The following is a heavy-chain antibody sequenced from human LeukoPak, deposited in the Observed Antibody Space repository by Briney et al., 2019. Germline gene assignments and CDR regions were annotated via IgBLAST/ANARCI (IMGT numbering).Heavy chain of an antibody. J-gene: IGHJ3*02. D-gene: IGHD4-11*01. CDR1: GFTFSDYY. CDR2: ISSSGSTI. Sequence: GGSLRLSCAASGFTFSDYYMSWIRQAPGKGLEWVSYISSSGSTIYYADSVKGRFTISRDNSKNTLYLQMNSLRVEDTAVYFCAKDPNSDYIGTFDIWGQGTMVTVSS. CDR3: AKDPNSDYIGTFDI. V-gene: IGHV3-11*01.